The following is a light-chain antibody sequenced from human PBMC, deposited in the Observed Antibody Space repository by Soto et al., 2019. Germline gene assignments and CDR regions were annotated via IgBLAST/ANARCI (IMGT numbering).Light chain of an antibody. CDR2: DAS. CDR1: QSVRGY. J-gene: IGKJ5*01. CDR3: QQCSNWAIT. V-gene: IGKV3-11*01. Sequence: EIELTQSPATLSFSVGERATLSCRASQSVRGYLAWYQQKPGQAPKLLIYDASNWASGVPARFSGSGYGTNFTLTISSLEPEDFAVYYCQQCSNWAITFGQGTRVEIK.